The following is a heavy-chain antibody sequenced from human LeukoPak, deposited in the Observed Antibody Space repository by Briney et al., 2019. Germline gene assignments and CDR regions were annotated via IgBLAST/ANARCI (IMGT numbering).Heavy chain of an antibody. V-gene: IGHV5-51*01. CDR1: GYSFTSYW. D-gene: IGHD4-17*01. CDR2: IYPGDSDT. Sequence: GESLKISCKGSGYSFTSYWIGWVRQMPGKGLEWMGIIYPGDSDTRYSPSSQGQVTISADKSISTAYLQWSSLKASDTAMYYCARHVGTVTTGYYFDYWGQGTLVTVSS. CDR3: ARHVGTVTTGYYFDY. J-gene: IGHJ4*02.